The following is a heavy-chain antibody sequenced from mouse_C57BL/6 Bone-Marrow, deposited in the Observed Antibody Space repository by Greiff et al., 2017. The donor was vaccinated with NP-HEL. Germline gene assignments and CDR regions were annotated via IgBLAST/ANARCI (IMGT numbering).Heavy chain of an antibody. J-gene: IGHJ2*01. CDR3: ARTGDGSSYYFDY. V-gene: IGHV1-69*01. CDR2: IDPSDSYT. D-gene: IGHD1-1*01. Sequence: QVQLQQPGAELVMPGASVKLSCKASGYTFTSYWMHWVKQRPGQGLEWIGEIDPSDSYTNYNQKFKGKSTLTEDKSSSTAYMQRSSLTSEDSAVYYCARTGDGSSYYFDYWGQGTTLTVAS. CDR1: GYTFTSYW.